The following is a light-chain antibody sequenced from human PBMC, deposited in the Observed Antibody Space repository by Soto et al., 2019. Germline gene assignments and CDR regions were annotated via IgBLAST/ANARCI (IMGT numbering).Light chain of an antibody. Sequence: DIQMTQSPSTLSASVGDRVTITFRASQSISSWLAWYQQKPGKAPKLLIYKASSLESGVPSRFSGSGSGTEFTLTISSLQPEDFATYYCQQLNSYPLFGQGTRLEIK. J-gene: IGKJ5*01. V-gene: IGKV1-5*03. CDR2: KAS. CDR1: QSISSW. CDR3: QQLNSYPL.